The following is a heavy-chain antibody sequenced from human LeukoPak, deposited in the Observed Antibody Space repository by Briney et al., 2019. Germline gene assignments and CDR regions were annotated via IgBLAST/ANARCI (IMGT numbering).Heavy chain of an antibody. J-gene: IGHJ3*02. CDR2: TYYRSKWYN. CDR1: GDSVSSNSAA. D-gene: IGHD3-10*01. V-gene: IGHV6-1*01. Sequence: SQTLSLTCATSGDSVSSNSAAWNWIRQSPSRGLEWLGRTYYRSKWYNDYAVSVKSRITINPDTSKNQFSLQLNSVTPEDTAVYYCASTRYYGSGSYYTDAFDIWGQGTMVTVSS. CDR3: ASTRYYGSGSYYTDAFDI.